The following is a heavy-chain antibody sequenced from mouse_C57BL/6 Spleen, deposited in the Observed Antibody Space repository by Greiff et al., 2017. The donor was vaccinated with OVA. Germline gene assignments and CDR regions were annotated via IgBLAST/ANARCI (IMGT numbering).Heavy chain of an antibody. V-gene: IGHV1-66*01. CDR2: IYPGSGNT. CDR3: ARSYYGNEYYFDY. J-gene: IGHJ2*01. CDR1: GYSFTSYY. Sequence: QVHVKQSGPELVKPGASVKISCKASGYSFTSYYIHWVKQRPGQGLEWIGWIYPGSGNTKYNEKFKGKATLTADTSSSTAYMQLSSLTSEDSAVYYCARSYYGNEYYFDYWGQGTTLTVSS. D-gene: IGHD2-10*01.